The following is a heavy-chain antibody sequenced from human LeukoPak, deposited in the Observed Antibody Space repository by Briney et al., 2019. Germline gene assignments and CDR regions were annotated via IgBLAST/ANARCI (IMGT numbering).Heavy chain of an antibody. D-gene: IGHD3-3*01. Sequence: PGGSLRLSCAAYGFTFSSYWMSWVRQAPGKGLEWVANIKQDGSEKYYVDSVKGRFTISRDNAKNSLYLQMNSLRAEDTAVYYCARGVGDFWSGYYFPWYYYYYMDVWGKGTTVTVSS. V-gene: IGHV3-7*01. CDR3: ARGVGDFWSGYYFPWYYYYYMDV. CDR1: GFTFSSYW. CDR2: IKQDGSEK. J-gene: IGHJ6*03.